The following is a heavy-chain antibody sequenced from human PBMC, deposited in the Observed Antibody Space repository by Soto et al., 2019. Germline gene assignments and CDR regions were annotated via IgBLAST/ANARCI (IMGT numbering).Heavy chain of an antibody. V-gene: IGHV1-69*01. J-gene: IGHJ4*02. CDR1: GGTFSSYA. Sequence: QVQLVQSGAEVKKPGSSVKVSCKASGGTFSSYAISWVRQAPGQGLEWMGGIIPIFGTANYAEKFQGRVTITAEECTSTAYMELRSLRSEHTAVYYCARDLHYDSSGYYFWGQGTLVTVSS. D-gene: IGHD3-22*01. CDR3: ARDLHYDSSGYYF. CDR2: IIPIFGTA.